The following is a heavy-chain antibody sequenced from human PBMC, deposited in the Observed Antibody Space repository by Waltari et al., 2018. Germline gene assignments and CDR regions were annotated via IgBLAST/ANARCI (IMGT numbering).Heavy chain of an antibody. V-gene: IGHV3-30*18. CDR1: GLPFSSYG. CDR2: ISYDGSNK. CDR3: AKEHSHYYYYMDV. Sequence: QVQLVESGGGVGQPGRYLILSCEASGLPFSSYGMPWLRQAPGKGLEVVAVISYDGSNKYYADSVKGRFTISRDNSKNTLYLQMNSLRAEDTAVYYCAKEHSHYYYYMDVWGKGTTVTISS. J-gene: IGHJ6*03.